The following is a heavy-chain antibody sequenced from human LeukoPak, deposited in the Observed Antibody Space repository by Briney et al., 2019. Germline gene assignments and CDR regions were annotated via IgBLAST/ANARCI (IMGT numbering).Heavy chain of an antibody. J-gene: IGHJ5*02. CDR3: ARSGPSTVTTLNWFDP. CDR1: GFTFSSYW. V-gene: IGHV4-39*01. CDR2: IYYSGST. Sequence: GSLRLSCAASGFTFSSYWMSWVRQPPGKGLEWIGSIYYSGSTYYNPSLKSRVTISVDTSKNQFSLKLSSVTAADTAVYYCARSGPSTVTTLNWFDPWGQGTLVTVSS. D-gene: IGHD4-4*01.